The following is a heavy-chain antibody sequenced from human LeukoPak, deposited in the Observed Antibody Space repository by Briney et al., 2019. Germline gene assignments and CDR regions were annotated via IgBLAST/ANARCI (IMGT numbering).Heavy chain of an antibody. CDR3: ARHNYGLDAFDI. D-gene: IGHD3-10*01. J-gene: IGHJ3*02. V-gene: IGHV3-30-3*01. CDR1: GFTFSSYA. CDR2: ISYDGSNK. Sequence: PGGSLRLSCAASGFTFSSYAMHWVRQAPGKGLEWVAVISYDGSNKYYADSVKGRFTISRDNSKNTLYLQMNSLRAEDTAVYYCARHNYGLDAFDIWGQGTMVTVSS.